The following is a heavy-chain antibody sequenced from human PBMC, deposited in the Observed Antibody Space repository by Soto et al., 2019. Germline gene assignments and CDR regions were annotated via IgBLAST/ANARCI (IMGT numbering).Heavy chain of an antibody. D-gene: IGHD3-10*01. CDR2: INSDGSST. CDR1: GFTFSSYW. CDR3: ARGELEGRFDY. J-gene: IGHJ4*02. Sequence: PGGSLRLSCAASGFTFSSYWMHWVRQAPGKGLVWVSRINSDGSSTSYADSVKGRFTISRDNAKNTLYPQMNSLRAEDTAVYYCARGELEGRFDYWGQGTLVTVSS. V-gene: IGHV3-74*01.